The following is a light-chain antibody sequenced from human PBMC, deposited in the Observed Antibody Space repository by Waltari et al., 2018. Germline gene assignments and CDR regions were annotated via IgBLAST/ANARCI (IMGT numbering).Light chain of an antibody. CDR3: QQRINWPLT. J-gene: IGKJ4*01. CDR2: GAS. CDR1: QDIDDL. V-gene: IGKV3D-11*03. Sequence: EIVLTQSPANLSLSPGERATLSCRASQDIDDLLTWFQQRPGQVPRLLIYGASNRAADIPARFSGSGSGKDFILTISSLEPEDFAVYYCQQRINWPLTFGGGTTVDTK.